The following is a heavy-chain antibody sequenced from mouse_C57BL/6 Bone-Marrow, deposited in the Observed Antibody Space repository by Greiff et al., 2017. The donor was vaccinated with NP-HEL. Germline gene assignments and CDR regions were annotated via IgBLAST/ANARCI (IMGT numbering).Heavy chain of an antibody. Sequence: EVMLVESGGGLVKPGGSLKLSCAASGFTFSDYGMHWVRQAPEKGLEWVAYISSGSSTIYYADTVKGRFTISRDNAKNTLFLQMTSLRSEDTAMYYCARSIYYDYDEFAYWGQGTLVTVSA. CDR3: ARSIYYDYDEFAY. J-gene: IGHJ3*01. CDR1: GFTFSDYG. CDR2: ISSGSSTI. V-gene: IGHV5-17*01. D-gene: IGHD2-4*01.